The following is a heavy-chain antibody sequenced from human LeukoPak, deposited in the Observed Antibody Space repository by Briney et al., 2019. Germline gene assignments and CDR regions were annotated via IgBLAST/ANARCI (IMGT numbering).Heavy chain of an antibody. CDR2: IEQDGTKE. CDR3: VRDFDY. Sequence: GGSLRLSCAAPGFTITTHWMTWVRQAPEKGLEWVATIEQDGTKEYYVDSVKGRFTISRDNAKNSLYLQMNSLRADDTAVYYCVRDFDYWGQGTLVTVSS. V-gene: IGHV3-7*01. CDR1: GFTITTHW. J-gene: IGHJ4*02.